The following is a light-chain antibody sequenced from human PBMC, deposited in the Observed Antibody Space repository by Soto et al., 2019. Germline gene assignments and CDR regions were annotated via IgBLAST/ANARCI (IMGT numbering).Light chain of an antibody. CDR2: AAS. CDR1: QSISSS. CDR3: QQSYCTIGV. V-gene: IGKV1-39*01. J-gene: IGKJ3*01. Sequence: DIQMTQSPSSLSASVGDRVTITCRASQSISSSLNWYQQKPGKAPKLLIYAASSLQSGVPSRFSGSGSGTDFTLTISSLQPEDFATYYCQQSYCTIGVFGPGTKVDIK.